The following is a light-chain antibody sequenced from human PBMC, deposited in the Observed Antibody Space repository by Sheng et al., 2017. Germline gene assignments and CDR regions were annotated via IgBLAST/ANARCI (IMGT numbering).Light chain of an antibody. CDR2: VAS. CDR1: QNISSY. Sequence: DIQMTQSPSSLSASVGDRVTLACRASQNISSYLNWYQQKPGKPPKLLIYVASTLETVAPLKVQWRWDLGRDFTLTISSLQPEDFVTYFCQQSYSVPLTFGGGPKLEI. V-gene: IGKV1-39*01. J-gene: IGKJ4*01. CDR3: QQSYSVPLT.